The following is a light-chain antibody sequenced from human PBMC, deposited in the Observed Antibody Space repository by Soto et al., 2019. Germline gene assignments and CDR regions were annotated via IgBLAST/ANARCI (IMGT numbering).Light chain of an antibody. V-gene: IGKV1-39*01. CDR3: QQIYSIPIT. Sequence: DIQMTQSPSSLSASVADRVTITCRASQTVSIYLNWYRQKPGKAPELLIFAASDLQSGVPSRFSGSGSGTDFTLTISSLQPEDFATYYCQQIYSIPITFGQGTRLEIK. J-gene: IGKJ5*01. CDR2: AAS. CDR1: QTVSIY.